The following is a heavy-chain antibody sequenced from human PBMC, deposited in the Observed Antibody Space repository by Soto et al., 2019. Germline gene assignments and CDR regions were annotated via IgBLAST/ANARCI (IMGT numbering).Heavy chain of an antibody. V-gene: IGHV3-23*01. J-gene: IGHJ6*03. Sequence: RGSLRLSCAASGFTFSSYAMSWVRQAPGKGLEWVSAISGSGGSTYYADSVKGRFTISRDNSKNTLYLQMNSLRAEDTAVYYCARERYGDYNGYYYYYMDVWGKGTTVTVSS. D-gene: IGHD4-17*01. CDR1: GFTFSSYA. CDR3: ARERYGDYNGYYYYYMDV. CDR2: ISGSGGST.